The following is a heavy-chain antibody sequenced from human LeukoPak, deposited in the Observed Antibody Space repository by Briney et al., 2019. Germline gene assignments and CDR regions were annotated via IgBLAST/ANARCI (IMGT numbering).Heavy chain of an antibody. Sequence: SETLSLTCAVYGGSFSGYYWSWIRQPPGKGLEWIGEISHSGSTNYNPSLKSRVTISVDTSKNQFSLKLSSVTAADTAVYYCARGLYYYGSGSYPFDPWGQGTLVTVSS. D-gene: IGHD3-10*01. V-gene: IGHV4-34*01. CDR3: ARGLYYYGSGSYPFDP. CDR2: ISHSGST. CDR1: GGSFSGYY. J-gene: IGHJ5*02.